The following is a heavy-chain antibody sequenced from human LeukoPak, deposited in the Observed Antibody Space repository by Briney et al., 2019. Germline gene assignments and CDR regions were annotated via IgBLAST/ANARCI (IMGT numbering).Heavy chain of an antibody. J-gene: IGHJ4*02. V-gene: IGHV1-69*13. CDR2: IIPIVGTT. Sequence: SVTVSCTASGGTFSSYAFSWVRQAPGQGLEWMGGIIPIVGTTNYAQMFQGRVTITADESTSTAYMELSSLRSEDTAVYYCARGGYYYDSSGYSHLPDYWGQGTLVTDSA. CDR1: GGTFSSYA. D-gene: IGHD3-22*01. CDR3: ARGGYYYDSSGYSHLPDY.